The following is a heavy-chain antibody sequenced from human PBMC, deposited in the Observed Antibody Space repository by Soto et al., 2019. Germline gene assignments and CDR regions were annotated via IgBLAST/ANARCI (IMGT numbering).Heavy chain of an antibody. J-gene: IGHJ6*02. CDR3: ARGAEWFGGRMDV. CDR2: IYYNGRT. CDR1: GGSISSYY. V-gene: IGHV4-59*01. D-gene: IGHD3-10*01. Sequence: QVQLQESGPGLVKPSETLSLTCTVSGGSISSYYLTWIRQPQGKGLEWIGYIYYNGRTTYNPSLKSRVTISLDTSKTQFSLNLSSVTAADTAVYYCARGAEWFGGRMDVWGQGNTVTVS.